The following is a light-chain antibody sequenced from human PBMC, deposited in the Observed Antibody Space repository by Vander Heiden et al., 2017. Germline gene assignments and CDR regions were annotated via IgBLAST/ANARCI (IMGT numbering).Light chain of an antibody. Sequence: IMLTHSPATLSLSPGDRATLTCRAIQNIGHDLARSQHNPGLAPRLLIADASDRATGIPARFSGSGSGTEFTLTISSQEPEDVAVYYCQQRNGWRLTFGGGTKMDLK. CDR2: DAS. CDR3: QQRNGWRLT. J-gene: IGKJ4*01. V-gene: IGKV3-11*01. CDR1: QNIGHD.